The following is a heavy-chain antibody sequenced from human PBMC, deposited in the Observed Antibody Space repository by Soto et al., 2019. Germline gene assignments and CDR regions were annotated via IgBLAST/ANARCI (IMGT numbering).Heavy chain of an antibody. V-gene: IGHV1-69*13. CDR1: GGTFSSYA. CDR2: IIPIFGTA. J-gene: IGHJ4*02. CDR3: ATYYYGSGSYYRFDC. Sequence: SVKVSCKASGGTFSSYAISWVRQAPGQGLEWMGGIIPIFGTANYAQKFQGRVTITADESTSTAYMELSSLRSEDTAVYYCATYYYGSGSYYRFDCWGQGSLVTVSS. D-gene: IGHD3-10*01.